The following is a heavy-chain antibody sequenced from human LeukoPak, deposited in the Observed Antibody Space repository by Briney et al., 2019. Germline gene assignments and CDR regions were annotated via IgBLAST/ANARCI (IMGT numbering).Heavy chain of an antibody. D-gene: IGHD3-22*01. J-gene: IGHJ6*03. V-gene: IGHV4-59*01. CDR2: IYYSGST. CDR1: GGSISSYY. Sequence: SETLSLTCTVSGGSISSYYWSWIRQPPGKGLEWIGYIYYSGSTNYNPSLKSRVTISVDTSKNQFSLKLSSVTAADTAVYYCARVDRSYYDSSGYYTYYYYYYMDVWGKGTTVTVSS. CDR3: ARVDRSYYDSSGYYTYYYYYYMDV.